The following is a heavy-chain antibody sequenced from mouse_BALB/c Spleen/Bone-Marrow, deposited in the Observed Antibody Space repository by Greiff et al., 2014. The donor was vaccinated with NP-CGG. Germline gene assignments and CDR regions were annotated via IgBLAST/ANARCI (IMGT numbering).Heavy chain of an antibody. CDR1: GYTFSNYW. D-gene: IGHD3-1*01. CDR2: IHPGNSGT. Sequence: VQLQQSGTVLARPGAAVRMSCKASGYTFSNYWMHWIKQRPGQGLEWIGTIHPGNSGTTYNQKFKGKAKLTAVTSTSTAYMELSSLTNEDSAVYYCTTLARNNSDYWGQGTTLTVSS. J-gene: IGHJ2*01. V-gene: IGHV1-5*01. CDR3: TTLARNNSDY.